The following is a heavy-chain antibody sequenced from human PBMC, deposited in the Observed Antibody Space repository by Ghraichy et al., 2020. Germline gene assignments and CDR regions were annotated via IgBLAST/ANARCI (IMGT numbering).Heavy chain of an antibody. J-gene: IGHJ6*03. CDR2: INPSGGST. CDR3: ARGVDGDLDYYYYMDV. V-gene: IGHV1-46*03. CDR1: GYTFTSYY. Sequence: ASVKVSCKASGYTFTSYYMHWVRQAPGQGLEWMGIINPSGGSTSYAQKFQGRVTMTRDTSTSTVYMELSSLRSEDTAVYYCARGVDGDLDYYYYMDVWGKGTTVTVSS. D-gene: IGHD4-17*01.